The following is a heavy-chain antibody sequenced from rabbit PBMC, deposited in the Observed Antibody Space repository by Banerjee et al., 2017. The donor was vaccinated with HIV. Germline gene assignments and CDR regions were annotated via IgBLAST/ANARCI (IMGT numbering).Heavy chain of an antibody. V-gene: IGHV1S7*01. CDR3: VREFEASSSGYYQYYFNL. D-gene: IGHD1-1*01. CDR2: IDPIFGST. Sequence: QLKETGGGLVQPGGSLTLSCKASGFTISSYSMQWVRQAPGKGLEWIGYIDPIFGSTYYASWVNGRFTISSHNAQNTLYLQLKSLTAADTATYFCVREFEASSSGYYQYYFNLWGPGTLVTVS. CDR1: GFTISSYS. J-gene: IGHJ4*01.